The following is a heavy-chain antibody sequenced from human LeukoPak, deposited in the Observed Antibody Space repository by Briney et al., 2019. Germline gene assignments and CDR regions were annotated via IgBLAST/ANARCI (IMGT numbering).Heavy chain of an antibody. CDR3: AKSNQLLWRVRGNALDF. J-gene: IGHJ3*01. Sequence: GGSLRLSCAASGFTFSSYAMHWVRQAPGKGLEYVSAISSNGGSTYYANSVKGRFTISRDNSKNTLYLQLNSLRVEDTAVYFCAKSNQLLWRVRGNALDFWGQGTMVTVSS. CDR2: ISSNGGST. D-gene: IGHD2-2*01. CDR1: GFTFSSYA. V-gene: IGHV3-64*01.